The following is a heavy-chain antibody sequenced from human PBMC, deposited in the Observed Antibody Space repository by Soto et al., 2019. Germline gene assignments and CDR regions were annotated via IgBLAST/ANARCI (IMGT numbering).Heavy chain of an antibody. J-gene: IGHJ4*02. Sequence: EVQLVESGGGLVQPGGSLRLSCAASGFTFSNYSMNWVRQAPGKGLEWVSYISSSSSTIYYADSVKGRFTISRDNAKYSRYLQMNSLRDEDTAVYYCARRMVPGWSPFDYWGQGTLVTVSS. CDR1: GFTFSNYS. CDR2: ISSSSSTI. CDR3: ARRMVPGWSPFDY. V-gene: IGHV3-48*02. D-gene: IGHD3-10*01.